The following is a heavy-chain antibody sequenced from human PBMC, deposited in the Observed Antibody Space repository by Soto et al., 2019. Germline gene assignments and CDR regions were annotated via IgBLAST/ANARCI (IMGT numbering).Heavy chain of an antibody. Sequence: ASVKVSCKASGYTFTSYYIHWVRQAPGQGLEWMAIINPNSGFTSLAQKFQGRVTMTRDTSTSTVYMALSSLRSEDTAVYFCARGHCSGPTCPLYYYYGMDVWGQGTTVTVSS. CDR2: INPNSGFT. V-gene: IGHV1-46*01. J-gene: IGHJ6*02. CDR3: ARGHCSGPTCPLYYYYGMDV. CDR1: GYTFTSYY. D-gene: IGHD2-2*01.